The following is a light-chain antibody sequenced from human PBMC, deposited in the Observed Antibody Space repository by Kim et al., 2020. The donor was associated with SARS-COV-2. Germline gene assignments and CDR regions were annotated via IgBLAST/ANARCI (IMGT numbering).Light chain of an antibody. J-gene: IGLJ3*02. CDR1: SSDIGGYNY. V-gene: IGLV2-14*04. CDR2: DVS. CDR3: SSYTRSSSFG. Sequence: GRSITISCTGTSSDIGGYNYVSWYQQHPGKAPKLMIYDVSKRPSGVSNRFSGSKSGNTASLTISGLQAEDEAYYYCSSYTRSSSFGFGGGTQLTVL.